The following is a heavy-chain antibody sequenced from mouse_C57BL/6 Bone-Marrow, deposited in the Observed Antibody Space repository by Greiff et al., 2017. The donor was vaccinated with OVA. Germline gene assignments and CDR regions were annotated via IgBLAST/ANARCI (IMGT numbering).Heavy chain of an antibody. V-gene: IGHV1-53*01. J-gene: IGHJ4*01. CDR2: INPSNGGT. CDR3: APFTTVVEDAMGY. D-gene: IGHD1-1*01. CDR1: GYTFTSYW. Sequence: VQLQQPGPVLVKPGASVKLSCPASGYTFTSYWMHWVKQRPGQGLEWIGIINPSNGGTNYNEKFKSKAQLTVAKSSSTAYMQLGVLTSEDSAVYYSAPFTTVVEDAMGYWGQGTAVTVSS.